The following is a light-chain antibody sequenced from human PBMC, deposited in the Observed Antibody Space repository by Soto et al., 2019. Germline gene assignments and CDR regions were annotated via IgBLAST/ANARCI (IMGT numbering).Light chain of an antibody. V-gene: IGKV1-5*03. CDR3: QQYNSNLYT. J-gene: IGKJ2*01. Sequence: DIQMTQSPSTLSASVGDRVTITCRASQSISGWLAWYQQKPGKAPKLLIYKASTLESGVPSRFSGSGSGTEFTLTIRSLQPDDFATYYCQQYNSNLYTFGQGTKLEIK. CDR1: QSISGW. CDR2: KAS.